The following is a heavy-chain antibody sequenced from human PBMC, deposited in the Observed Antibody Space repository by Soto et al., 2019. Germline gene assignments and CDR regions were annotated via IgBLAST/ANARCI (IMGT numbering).Heavy chain of an antibody. CDR2: ISWNSGSI. D-gene: IGHD4-17*01. V-gene: IGHV3-9*01. CDR3: AKADDDGDLNYYRDV. J-gene: IGHJ6*03. CDR1: GFTFDDYA. Sequence: EVQLVESGGGLVQPGRSLRLSCAASGFTFDDYAMHWVRQAPGKGLEWVSGISWNSGSIGYADSVKGRFTISRDNAKNSLYLQMNSLRAEDTALYYCAKADDDGDLNYYRDVWGKGTTVTVSS.